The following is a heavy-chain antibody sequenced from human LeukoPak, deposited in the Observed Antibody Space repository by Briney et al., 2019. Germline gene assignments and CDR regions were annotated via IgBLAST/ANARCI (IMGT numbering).Heavy chain of an antibody. CDR3: ARAGTIWNPHI. J-gene: IGHJ4*02. Sequence: SETLSLTCTVSGGSISSYYWSWIRQPPGKGLEWIGYIYYSGSTNYNPSLKSRVTISVDTSKNHFSLKVLSVTAADTAFYYCARAGTIWNPHIWGQRTLVTVSS. CDR1: GGSISSYY. D-gene: IGHD3-9*01. CDR2: IYYSGST. V-gene: IGHV4-59*12.